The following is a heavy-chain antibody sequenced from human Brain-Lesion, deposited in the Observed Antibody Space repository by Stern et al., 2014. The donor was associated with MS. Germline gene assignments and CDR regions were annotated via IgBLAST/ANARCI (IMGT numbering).Heavy chain of an antibody. CDR3: ARDQRGITIFGVVTDYYYLGMDV. CDR1: GYIFTGYY. CDR2: IKPHTGGT. J-gene: IGHJ6*02. V-gene: IGHV1-2*02. D-gene: IGHD3-3*01. Sequence: VQLVQSGAEVKKPGASVKVSCKTSGYIFTGYYIHWVRQAPGQGLEWMAWIKPHTGGTKYAQKFQGRVTMSRDTSISTAYVELSSLTSDDTAVYYCARDQRGITIFGVVTDYYYLGMDVWGQGTTVTVSS.